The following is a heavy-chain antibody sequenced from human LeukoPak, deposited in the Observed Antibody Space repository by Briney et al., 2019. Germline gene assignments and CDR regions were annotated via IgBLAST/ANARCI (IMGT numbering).Heavy chain of an antibody. D-gene: IGHD7-27*01. Sequence: GRSLRLSCAASGFTVNDNHMSWVRQAPGKGLEWLSVITIGGNTYYADSVKGRFTVSRDNSKNTLYLQMNTLSAEDTAVYYCASRGARLGSLDYWGQGTLVTVSS. CDR1: GFTVNDNH. CDR2: ITIGGNT. V-gene: IGHV3-53*01. J-gene: IGHJ4*02. CDR3: ASRGARLGSLDY.